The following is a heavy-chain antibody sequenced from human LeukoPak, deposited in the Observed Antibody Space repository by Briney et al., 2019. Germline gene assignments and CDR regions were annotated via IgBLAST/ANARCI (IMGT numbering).Heavy chain of an antibody. V-gene: IGHV1-69*04. CDR3: ARDVGYYYDSSGYQSLGY. CDR2: IIPILGIA. CDR1: GGTFSSYA. D-gene: IGHD3-22*01. Sequence: GASVKVSCKASGGTFSSYAISCVRQAPGQRLEWGGRIIPILGIANYAQKFQGRVTITADKSTSTAYMELSSLRSEDTAVYYCARDVGYYYDSSGYQSLGYWGQGTLVAVSS. J-gene: IGHJ4*02.